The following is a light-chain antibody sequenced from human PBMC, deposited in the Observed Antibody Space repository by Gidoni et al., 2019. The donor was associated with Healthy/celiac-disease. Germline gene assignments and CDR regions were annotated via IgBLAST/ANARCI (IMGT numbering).Light chain of an antibody. CDR3: QQLNSYPYT. Sequence: DIQLTQSPSFLSASVGDRVTITCRASQGSSSYLAWYQQKPGKAPKLLIYAASTLQSGVPSRLSGSGSGTEFTLPISSLQPEDFATYYCQQLNSYPYTFGQGTKLEIK. J-gene: IGKJ2*01. CDR2: AAS. CDR1: QGSSSY. V-gene: IGKV1-9*01.